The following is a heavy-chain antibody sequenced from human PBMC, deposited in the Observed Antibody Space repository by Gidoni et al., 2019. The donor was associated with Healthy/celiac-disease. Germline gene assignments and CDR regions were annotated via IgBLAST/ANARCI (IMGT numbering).Heavy chain of an antibody. D-gene: IGHD5-12*01. CDR3: AHSDNSCYDSGAFDY. J-gene: IGHJ4*02. CDR2: IYWDDDK. CDR1: GFSLSTSGVG. Sequence: QNTLKESGPTLVKPTQTRTLTCTFSGFSLSTSGVGVGWIRQPPGKALEWLALIYWDDDKRYSPSLKSRLTITKDTSKNQVVLTMTNLDPVDTATYYFAHSDNSCYDSGAFDYWGQGTLVTFSS. V-gene: IGHV2-5*02.